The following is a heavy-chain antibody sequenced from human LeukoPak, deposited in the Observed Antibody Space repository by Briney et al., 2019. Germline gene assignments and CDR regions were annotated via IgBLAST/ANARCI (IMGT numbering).Heavy chain of an antibody. CDR3: AKYSSSWPRGAFDI. CDR1: GFTFSSYA. Sequence: AGGSLRLSCAASGFTFSSYAMSWVRQARGKGGEGVSAISGRGGSTYYADSVNRRFTLSRDNSNNTLYLQMNSLRAEDTAVYYCAKYSSSWPRGAFDIWGQGTMVTVSS. CDR2: ISGRGGST. V-gene: IGHV3-23*01. J-gene: IGHJ3*02. D-gene: IGHD6-13*01.